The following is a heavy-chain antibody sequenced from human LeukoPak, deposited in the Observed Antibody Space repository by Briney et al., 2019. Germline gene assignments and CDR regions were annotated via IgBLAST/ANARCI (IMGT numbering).Heavy chain of an antibody. V-gene: IGHV4-30-2*01. CDR3: ARGERLGPDI. J-gene: IGHJ3*02. Sequence: SETLSLTCTVSGGSISSGGYYWSWIRQPPGKGLEWIGYIYHSGSTYYNPSLKSRVTISVDRSKNQFSLKLSSVTAADTAVYYCARGERLGPDIWGQGTMVTVSS. D-gene: IGHD3-16*01. CDR2: IYHSGST. CDR1: GGSISSGGYY.